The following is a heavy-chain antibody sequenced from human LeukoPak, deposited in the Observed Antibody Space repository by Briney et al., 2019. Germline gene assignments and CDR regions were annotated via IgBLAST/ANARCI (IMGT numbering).Heavy chain of an antibody. Sequence: PGGSLRLSCAASGFTFSNAWLNWVRQAPGKGLEWVGHIKSKTDGGTTDYAAPVKGRFTISRDDSKNTLFLQMNSLKTEDTAVYYCAKDGYYYDSSGYYADDAFDIWGQGTMVTVSS. J-gene: IGHJ3*02. D-gene: IGHD3-22*01. CDR1: GFTFSNAW. CDR2: IKSKTDGGTT. CDR3: AKDGYYYDSSGYYADDAFDI. V-gene: IGHV3-15*01.